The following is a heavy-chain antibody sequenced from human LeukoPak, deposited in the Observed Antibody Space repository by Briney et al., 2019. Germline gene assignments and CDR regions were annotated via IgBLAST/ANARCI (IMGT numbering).Heavy chain of an antibody. J-gene: IGHJ4*02. CDR2: IYYSGNP. CDR1: VDSMSSKPYY. Sequence: SDTLSLTCTVSVDSMSSKPYYCGWSRQPPGEGLDLFGSIYYSGNPFYNPSGKSHVTISVDPSKNQFSLSLDSVTAADTAVYYCASQLDDYYDSTGYYTGFIDYWGPGTLVTVSS. V-gene: IGHV4-39*01. D-gene: IGHD3-22*01. CDR3: ASQLDDYYDSTGYYTGFIDY.